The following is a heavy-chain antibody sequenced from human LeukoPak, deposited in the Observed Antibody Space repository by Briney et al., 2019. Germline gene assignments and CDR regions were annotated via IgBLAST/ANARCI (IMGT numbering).Heavy chain of an antibody. CDR1: GYTFISYG. CDR2: ISAYNGNT. J-gene: IGHJ4*02. D-gene: IGHD3-10*01. CDR3: ARDASWFGESLFDY. Sequence: ASVKVSCKASGYTFISYGISWVRQAPGQGLEWMGWISAYNGNTNYAQKLQGRVTMTTDTSTSTAYMELRSLRSDDTAVYYCARDASWFGESLFDYWGQGTLVTVSS. V-gene: IGHV1-18*01.